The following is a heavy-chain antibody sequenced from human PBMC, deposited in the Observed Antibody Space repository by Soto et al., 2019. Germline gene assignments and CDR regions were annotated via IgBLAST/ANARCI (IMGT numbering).Heavy chain of an antibody. Sequence: ASVKVSCKASGYTFTSYGISWVRQAPGQGLEWMGWISAYNGNTNYAQKLQGRVTMTTDTSTSTAYMELRSLRSDDTAVYYCARERGITIFGVVSLGYYYGMDVWGQGTTVTVSS. D-gene: IGHD3-3*01. V-gene: IGHV1-18*01. CDR2: ISAYNGNT. CDR3: ARERGITIFGVVSLGYYYGMDV. J-gene: IGHJ6*02. CDR1: GYTFTSYG.